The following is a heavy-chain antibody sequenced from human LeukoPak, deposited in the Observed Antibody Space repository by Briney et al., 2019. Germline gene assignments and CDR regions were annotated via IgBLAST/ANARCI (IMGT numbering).Heavy chain of an antibody. CDR1: GFTFSTYA. Sequence: GGSLRLSCAASGFTFSTYAMAWVRQAPGKGLEWVSAIGGGADYTFYADSVTGRFTISRDNSKNTLYLQMNSLGAEDTAVYYCAKELVSRSSLSFDYWGQGTRVTVSS. J-gene: IGHJ4*02. CDR3: AKELVSRSSLSFDY. D-gene: IGHD2-2*01. V-gene: IGHV3-23*01. CDR2: IGGGADYT.